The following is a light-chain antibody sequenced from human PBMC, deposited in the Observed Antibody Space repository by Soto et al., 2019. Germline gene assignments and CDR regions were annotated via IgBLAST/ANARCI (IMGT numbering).Light chain of an antibody. CDR3: QQYGSSLWT. CDR1: QSVSSSY. V-gene: IGKV3-20*01. J-gene: IGKJ1*01. Sequence: ELVLTQSPGTLSLSPGERATLSCRASQSVSSSYLAWYQQKPGQAPRLLIYGASSRATGIPDRFSGSGSGTDFTLTISRLEPEDFEVYDGQQYGSSLWTFGQGTKVDIK. CDR2: GAS.